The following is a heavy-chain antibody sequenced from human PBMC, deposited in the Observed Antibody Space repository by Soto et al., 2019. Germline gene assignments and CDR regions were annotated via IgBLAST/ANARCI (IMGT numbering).Heavy chain of an antibody. D-gene: IGHD3-22*01. CDR1: GSSISSYY. Sequence: SETLSLTCTVSGSSISSYYWSWIRQPPGKGLEWIGYIYYSGSTNYNPSLKSRVTISVDTSKNQFSLKLSSVTAADTAVYYCARAGYYYDSSGYPVLDYWGQGTLVTVSS. J-gene: IGHJ4*02. V-gene: IGHV4-59*01. CDR3: ARAGYYYDSSGYPVLDY. CDR2: IYYSGST.